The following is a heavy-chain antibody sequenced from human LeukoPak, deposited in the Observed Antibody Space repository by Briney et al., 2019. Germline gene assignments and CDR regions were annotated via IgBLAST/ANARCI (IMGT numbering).Heavy chain of an antibody. J-gene: IGHJ6*03. CDR1: GGSLSSYY. Sequence: SETLSLTCTFTGGSLSSYYWSWIRQPRGKGLEWMGYIYYSGSSNYNPPLKSRVTISVDTSKNHFYLKLSSVPAADTAVYYCAMSVEGYCRGGSCYYYPYYMDVWGKETKVTVSS. V-gene: IGHV4-59*01. CDR2: IYYSGSS. CDR3: AMSVEGYCRGGSCYYYPYYMDV. D-gene: IGHD2-15*01.